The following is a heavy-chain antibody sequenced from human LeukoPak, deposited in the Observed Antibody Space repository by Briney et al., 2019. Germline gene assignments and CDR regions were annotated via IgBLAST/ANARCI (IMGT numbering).Heavy chain of an antibody. D-gene: IGHD3-9*01. CDR3: ARQTNYDILTGLYYFDY. J-gene: IGHJ4*02. Sequence: ASVKVSCKASGYTFTSYGISWVRQAPGQGLEWMGWISAYNGNTNYAQKLQGRVTITADESTSTAYMELSSLRSEDTAVYYCARQTNYDILTGLYYFDYWGQGTLVTVSS. CDR1: GYTFTSYG. V-gene: IGHV1-18*01. CDR2: ISAYNGNT.